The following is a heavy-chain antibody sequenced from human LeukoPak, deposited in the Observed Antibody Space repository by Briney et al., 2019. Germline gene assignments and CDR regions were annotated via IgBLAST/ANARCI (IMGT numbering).Heavy chain of an antibody. CDR2: MNPNSGNT. D-gene: IGHD7-27*01. J-gene: IGHJ6*04. V-gene: IGHV1-8*01. CDR3: AIGPPYAPGVLDV. CDR1: GYTFTSYD. Sequence: ASVKVSCKASGYTFTSYDINWVRQATGQGLEWMGWMNPNSGNTGYAQKFQGRVTMTTDTSTSTAYMELRSLRSDDTAVYYCAIGPPYAPGVLDVWGKGTTVTISS.